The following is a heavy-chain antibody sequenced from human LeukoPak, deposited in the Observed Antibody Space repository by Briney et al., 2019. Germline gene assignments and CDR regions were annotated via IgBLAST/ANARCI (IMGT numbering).Heavy chain of an antibody. Sequence: SETLSLTCAVSGASITSYYWTWIRQPPGKGLEWIGYTYHTGNIKYNPSLNSRVTISIDTSKNQFSLKLSSVTAADTAVYYCARFGSGWWYNDYWGQGTLVTVSS. CDR1: GASITSYY. J-gene: IGHJ4*02. CDR3: ARFGSGWWYNDY. V-gene: IGHV4-59*01. CDR2: TYHTGNI. D-gene: IGHD6-19*01.